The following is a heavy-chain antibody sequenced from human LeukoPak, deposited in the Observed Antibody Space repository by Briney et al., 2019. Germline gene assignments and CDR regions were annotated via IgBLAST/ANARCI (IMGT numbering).Heavy chain of an antibody. CDR2: ISWNSGSI. J-gene: IGHJ5*02. Sequence: GGSLRLSCAASGFTFDDYAMHWVRQAPGKGLEWVSGISWNSGSIGYADSVKGRFTISRDNAKNSLYLQMNSLRAEDTALYYCAKGLWFGELSAFDPWVQGTLVTVSS. V-gene: IGHV3-9*01. CDR1: GFTFDDYA. CDR3: AKGLWFGELSAFDP. D-gene: IGHD3-10*01.